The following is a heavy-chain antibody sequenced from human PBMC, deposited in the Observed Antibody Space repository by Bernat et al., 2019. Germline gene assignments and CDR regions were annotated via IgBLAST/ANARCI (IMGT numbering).Heavy chain of an antibody. V-gene: IGHV1-2*04. D-gene: IGHD6-19*01. CDR2: INPNSGGT. J-gene: IGHJ6*02. CDR1: GYTFTGYY. Sequence: QVQRVQSGAEVKKPGASVKVSCKASGYTFTGYYMHWVRPAPGHGLEWMGWINPNSGGTNYAQKFQGWVTTTSDTSIRTAYMELSRLRYDDTAVYYCAREEGRAVAGIFNYYYCMDVWGQGTTVTVSS. CDR3: AREEGRAVAGIFNYYYCMDV.